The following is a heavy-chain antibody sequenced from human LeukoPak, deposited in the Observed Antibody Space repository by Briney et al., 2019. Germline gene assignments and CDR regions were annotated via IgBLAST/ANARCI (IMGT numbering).Heavy chain of an antibody. CDR1: GFNFNTYE. CDR2: ICGRGTTK. Sequence: GGSLRLSCAASGFNFNTYEMNWVRQAPGKGLEWVSYICGRGTTKYYADSVKGRFTISRDNAENSLYLQMNSLRAEDTAVYYCAKFVGDCSSTSCPIDYWGQGTLVTVSS. J-gene: IGHJ4*02. D-gene: IGHD2-2*01. CDR3: AKFVGDCSSTSCPIDY. V-gene: IGHV3-48*03.